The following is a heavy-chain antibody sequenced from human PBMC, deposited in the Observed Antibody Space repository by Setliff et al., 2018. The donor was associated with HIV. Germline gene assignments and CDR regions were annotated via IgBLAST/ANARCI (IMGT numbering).Heavy chain of an antibody. J-gene: IGHJ3*02. CDR1: GDSISSDFY. D-gene: IGHD2-21*02. CDR2: IYHSGNT. V-gene: IGHV4-38-2*02. CDR3: ARGQGCGGGCHYAFEM. Sequence: SSETLSLTCTVSGDSISSDFYWGWIRQPPGKGLEWIGSIYHSGNTYYMPSLQSRVTISVDMSKNQFSLNLNSVTAADTAVYYCARGQGCGGGCHYAFEMWGQGTMVTVPS.